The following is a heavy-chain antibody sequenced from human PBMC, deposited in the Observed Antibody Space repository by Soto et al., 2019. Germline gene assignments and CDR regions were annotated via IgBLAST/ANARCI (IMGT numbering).Heavy chain of an antibody. CDR1: GFTFSSYS. J-gene: IGHJ5*02. V-gene: IGHV3-48*02. D-gene: IGHD6-19*01. CDR2: ISSSSSTI. CDR3: AREADLNWFDP. Sequence: EVQLVESGGGLVQPGGSLRLSCAASGFTFSSYSMNWVRQAPGKGLEWVSYISSSSSTIYYADSVKGRFTISRDNAKNSVYLQMNSLRDEDTAVYYCAREADLNWFDPWGQGTLVTVSS.